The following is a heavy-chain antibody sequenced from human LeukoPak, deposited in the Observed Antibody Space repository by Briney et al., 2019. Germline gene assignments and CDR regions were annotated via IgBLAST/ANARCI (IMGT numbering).Heavy chain of an antibody. CDR2: INAGNGNT. D-gene: IGHD3-9*01. Sequence: ASVKVSCKASGYTFTSYAMHWVRQAPGQRLEWMGWINAGNGNTKYSQKFQGRVTITRDTSASTAYMELRSLRSDDTAVYYCARVESYYDILTGYPKYYFDYWGQGTLVTVSS. CDR1: GYTFTSYA. J-gene: IGHJ4*02. V-gene: IGHV1-3*01. CDR3: ARVESYYDILTGYPKYYFDY.